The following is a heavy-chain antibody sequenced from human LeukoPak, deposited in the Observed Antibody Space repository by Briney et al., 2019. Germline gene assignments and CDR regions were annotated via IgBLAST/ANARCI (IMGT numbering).Heavy chain of an antibody. V-gene: IGHV4-34*01. CDR3: ARDGYKPFDY. CDR1: GGSFSGYY. D-gene: IGHD5-24*01. J-gene: IGHJ4*02. Sequence: PSETLSLTCAVYGGSFSGYYWSWIRQPPGKGLEWIGEINHSGSTNYNPSLKSRVTISVDTSKNQSSLKLSSVTAADTAVYYCARDGYKPFDYWGQGTLVTVSS. CDR2: INHSGST.